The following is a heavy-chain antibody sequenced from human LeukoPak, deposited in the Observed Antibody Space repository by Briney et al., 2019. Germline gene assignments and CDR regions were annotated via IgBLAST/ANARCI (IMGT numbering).Heavy chain of an antibody. V-gene: IGHV3-23*01. CDR3: AKDGARGGYYDSSGYSY. J-gene: IGHJ4*02. CDR1: GFTFSSYT. Sequence: PGGSLRLSCAASGFTFSSYTISWVRQPPGKGLEWVSPISGSDRSTFYADSVKGRFTISRDNSKNTLYLQMNSLRGEDTAVYYCAKDGARGGYYDSSGYSYWGQGTLVTVSS. CDR2: ISGSDRST. D-gene: IGHD3-22*01.